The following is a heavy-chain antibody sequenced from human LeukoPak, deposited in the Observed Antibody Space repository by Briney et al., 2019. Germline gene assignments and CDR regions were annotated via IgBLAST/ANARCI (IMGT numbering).Heavy chain of an antibody. CDR1: GYTFTGYY. J-gene: IGHJ5*02. V-gene: IGHV1-2*02. D-gene: IGHD3-22*01. CDR2: INPNSGGT. Sequence: GASVKVSCKASGYTFTGYYMHWVRQAPGQGLEWMGWINPNSGGTNYAQKFQGRVTMTRDTSISTAYMELSRLRSDDTAVYYCAREPLRYYDSSGYPHPLNWFDPWGQGTLVTVSS. CDR3: AREPLRYYDSSGYPHPLNWFDP.